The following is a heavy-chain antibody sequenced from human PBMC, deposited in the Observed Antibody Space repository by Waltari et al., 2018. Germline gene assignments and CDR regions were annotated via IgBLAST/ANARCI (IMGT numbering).Heavy chain of an antibody. J-gene: IGHJ4*02. Sequence: EVQLLESGGGLVQPGGSLRLSCAASGFTFSNYAMSWVRQAPGKGLEWVSSISASGGNTYYADSVKGRFTISRDNSKNTLYLQMNTLRAEDTAVYYCAKIVAAGTDYWGQGTLVTVSS. D-gene: IGHD6-13*01. CDR1: GFTFSNYA. CDR3: AKIVAAGTDY. V-gene: IGHV3-23*01. CDR2: ISASGGNT.